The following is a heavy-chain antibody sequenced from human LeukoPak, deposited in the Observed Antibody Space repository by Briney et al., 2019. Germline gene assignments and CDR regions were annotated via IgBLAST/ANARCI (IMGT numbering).Heavy chain of an antibody. D-gene: IGHD1-26*01. CDR2: ISSSGSTI. J-gene: IGHJ4*02. CDR3: ARDSGTYSTQY. V-gene: IGHV3-48*02. Sequence: GGSLRLSCAASGFTFSSYSMNWVRQAPGKGLEWVSYISSSGSTIYYADSVKGRFTISRDNGKNSLYLQMSSLRDGDTAVYFCARDSGTYSTQYWGQGTLVTVSS. CDR1: GFTFSSYS.